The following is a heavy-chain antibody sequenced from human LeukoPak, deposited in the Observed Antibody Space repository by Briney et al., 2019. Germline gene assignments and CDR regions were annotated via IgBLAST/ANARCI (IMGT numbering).Heavy chain of an antibody. CDR2: IYTSGST. CDR1: GGSISSYY. Sequence: SETLSLTCTVSGGSISSYYWSWIRQPPGKGLEWIGYIYTSGSTNYNPYLKSRVTISVDTSKNQFSLKLSSVTAADTAVYYCARFNWNYVSYNWFDPWGQGTLVTVSS. CDR3: ARFNWNYVSYNWFDP. J-gene: IGHJ5*02. D-gene: IGHD1-7*01. V-gene: IGHV4-4*09.